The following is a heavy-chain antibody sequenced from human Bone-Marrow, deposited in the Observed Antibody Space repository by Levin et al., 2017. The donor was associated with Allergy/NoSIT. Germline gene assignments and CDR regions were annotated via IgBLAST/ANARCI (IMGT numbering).Heavy chain of an antibody. CDR2: ISAYDGHT. CDR1: GYTFTSYG. Sequence: ASVKVSCKASGYTFTSYGLSWVRLAPGQGLEWMGWISAYDGHTKYSPKFQDRVTMTTDTSANTAYMELRSLRSDDTAVYFCARDQELYCIAGNCLDYYGMDVWGQGTTVVVS. J-gene: IGHJ6*02. D-gene: IGHD2-15*01. CDR3: ARDQELYCIAGNCLDYYGMDV. V-gene: IGHV1-18*01.